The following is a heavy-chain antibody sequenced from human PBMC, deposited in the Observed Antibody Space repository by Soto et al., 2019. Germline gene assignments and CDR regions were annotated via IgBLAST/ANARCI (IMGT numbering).Heavy chain of an antibody. V-gene: IGHV1-46*01. CDR2: INPSGGST. CDR3: ASLRSPGEPYYYGMDV. D-gene: IGHD3-16*01. J-gene: IGHJ6*02. Sequence: ASVKVSCKASGYTFTSYYMHWVRQAPGQGLEWMGIINPSGGSTSYAQKFQGRVTMTRDTSTSTVYMELSSLRSEDTAVYYCASLRSPGEPYYYGMDVWGQGTTVTVSS. CDR1: GYTFTSYY.